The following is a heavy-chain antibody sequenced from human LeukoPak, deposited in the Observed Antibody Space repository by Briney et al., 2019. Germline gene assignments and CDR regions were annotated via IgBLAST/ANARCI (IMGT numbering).Heavy chain of an antibody. D-gene: IGHD4-17*01. Sequence: PSETLSLTCTVSGGSISSGGYYWSWVRQHPEKGLEWIGYIYYSGTAYYNPSLKSRVTMSVDTSKNQFSLKLDSVTAADTAVYYCARFSNNHGVKFDYWGQGTLVTVSS. CDR2: IYYSGTA. J-gene: IGHJ4*02. CDR1: GGSISSGGYY. V-gene: IGHV4-31*03. CDR3: ARFSNNHGVKFDY.